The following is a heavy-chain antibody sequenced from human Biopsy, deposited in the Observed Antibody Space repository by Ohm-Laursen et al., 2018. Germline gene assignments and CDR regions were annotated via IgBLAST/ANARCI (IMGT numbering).Heavy chain of an antibody. Sequence: TLSLTFPVSGDSISSGGNYWSWIRPFPGKGLEWIAYIYHTGSTYYNPSLKSRLSIAIDTSKNQFSVSLRSVTAADTAVYYCARADMVTTIVDYWGQGTLVTVSS. CDR3: ARADMVTTIVDY. CDR1: GDSISSGGNY. V-gene: IGHV4-31*03. D-gene: IGHD5-12*01. CDR2: IYHTGST. J-gene: IGHJ4*02.